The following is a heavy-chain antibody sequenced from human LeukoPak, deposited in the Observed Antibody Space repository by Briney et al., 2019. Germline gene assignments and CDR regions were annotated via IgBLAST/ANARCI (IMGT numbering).Heavy chain of an antibody. J-gene: IGHJ4*02. CDR3: ARGYDRSGFY. CDR2: IYSGGTT. Sequence: GGSLRLSCAASGFIVSTKYMSWVRQAPGKGLEWVSLIYSGGTTYYADSVKGRFTISRDNSKNTLYLQMNGLRPEDTAVYYCARGYDRSGFYWGQGTLVTVSS. D-gene: IGHD3-22*01. V-gene: IGHV3-53*01. CDR1: GFIVSTKY.